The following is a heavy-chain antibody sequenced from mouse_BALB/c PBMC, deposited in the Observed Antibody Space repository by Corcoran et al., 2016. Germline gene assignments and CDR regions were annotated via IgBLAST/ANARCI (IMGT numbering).Heavy chain of an antibody. J-gene: IGHJ3*01. V-gene: IGHV1-26*01. CDR3: ARSFWFAY. Sequence: EVQLQQSGPELVKPGASVKISCKASGYSFTDYYMHWVKQSHVKSLEWIGRINPYNGATSYNQNFKDKANLTVDKSSCTTYMELHSLTSEDSAVYYCARSFWFAYWGQGTLVTVSA. CDR2: INPYNGAT. CDR1: GYSFTDYY.